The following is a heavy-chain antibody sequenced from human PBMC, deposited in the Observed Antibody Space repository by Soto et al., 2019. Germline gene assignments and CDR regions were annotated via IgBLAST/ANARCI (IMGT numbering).Heavy chain of an antibody. J-gene: IGHJ3*02. CDR3: ARVFMITFGGVHLKWAFDI. CDR2: IYYSGST. Sequence: SETLSLTCTVSGGSISSYYWSWIRQPPGKGLEWIGYIYYSGSTNYNPSLKSRVTISVDTSKNQFSLKLSSVTAADTAVYYCARVFMITFGGVHLKWAFDIWGQGTMVTVSS. CDR1: GGSISSYY. D-gene: IGHD3-16*01. V-gene: IGHV4-59*01.